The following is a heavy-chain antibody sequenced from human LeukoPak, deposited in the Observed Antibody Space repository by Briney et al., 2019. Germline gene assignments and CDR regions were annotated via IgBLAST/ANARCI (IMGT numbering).Heavy chain of an antibody. J-gene: IGHJ2*01. D-gene: IGHD6-13*01. CDR1: GGSFSGYY. CDR2: INHSGSI. V-gene: IGHV4-34*01. Sequence: SETLSLTCAVYGGSFSGYYWSWTRQPPGKGLEWIGEINHSGSINYNPSLKSRVTISVDTSKNQFSLKLSSVTAADTAVYYCARGSSSSWYPLDLWGRGTLVTVSS. CDR3: ARGSSSSWYPLDL.